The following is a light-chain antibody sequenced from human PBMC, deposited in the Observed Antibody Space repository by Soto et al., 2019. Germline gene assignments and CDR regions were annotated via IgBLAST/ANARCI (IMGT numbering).Light chain of an antibody. J-gene: IGKJ1*01. CDR3: QQYNDWLWT. Sequence: ETMLTQSPATLSASPGERVTLSCRATQSVTYNLAWYQQNPGQAPSLLIYGASTRATGIPARFSGRGSGTEFTLTVTSLQSEDFAVYYCQQYNDWLWTFGQGTKVEIK. V-gene: IGKV3-15*01. CDR2: GAS. CDR1: QSVTYN.